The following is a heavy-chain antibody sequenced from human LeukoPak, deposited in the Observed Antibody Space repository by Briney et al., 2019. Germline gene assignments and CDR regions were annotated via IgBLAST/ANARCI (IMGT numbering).Heavy chain of an antibody. Sequence: GGSLRLSCAASGFTFSSHRMNWVRQAPGKGLEWVSGISGSDGSTYYADSVKGRFTISRDNSKNTLYLQMNSLRAEDTAVYYCAKNIGGLDYWGQGTLVTVSS. CDR1: GFTFSSHR. J-gene: IGHJ4*02. CDR3: AKNIGGLDY. CDR2: ISGSDGST. V-gene: IGHV3-23*01. D-gene: IGHD3-10*01.